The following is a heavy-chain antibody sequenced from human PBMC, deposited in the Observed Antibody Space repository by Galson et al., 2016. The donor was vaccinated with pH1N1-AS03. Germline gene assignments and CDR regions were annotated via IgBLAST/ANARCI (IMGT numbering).Heavy chain of an antibody. Sequence: SLRLSCAASGFTFSSYAMYWVRQAPGKGLEYVSAISGNGVSTYYANSVKGRFTISRDNSKNPLYLQMGSLRAVDMAVYYFARGPVSYSNYWFPPPDYWGQGTLVTVSS. CDR2: ISGNGVST. J-gene: IGHJ4*02. D-gene: IGHD6-13*01. CDR3: ARGPVSYSNYWFPPPDY. CDR1: GFTFSSYA. V-gene: IGHV3-64*01.